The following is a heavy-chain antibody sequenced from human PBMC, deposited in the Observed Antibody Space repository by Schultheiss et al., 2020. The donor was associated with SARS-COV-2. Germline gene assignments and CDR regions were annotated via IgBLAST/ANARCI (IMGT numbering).Heavy chain of an antibody. CDR1: GGSISSGGYY. V-gene: IGHV4-39*07. Sequence: SETLSLTCTVSGGSISSGGYYWSWIRQPPGKGLEWIGEINHSGSTNYNPSLKSRVTISVDTSKNQFSLKLSSVTAADTAVYYCVRGGSGWYQFDSWGQGTLVTVSS. CDR2: INHSGST. D-gene: IGHD6-19*01. J-gene: IGHJ4*02. CDR3: VRGGSGWYQFDS.